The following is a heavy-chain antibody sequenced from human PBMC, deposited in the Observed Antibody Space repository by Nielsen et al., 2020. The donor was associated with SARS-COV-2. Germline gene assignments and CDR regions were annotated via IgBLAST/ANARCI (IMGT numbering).Heavy chain of an antibody. CDR3: ANYRTYYYGMDV. D-gene: IGHD1-14*01. Sequence: GGSLRLSCAASGFTFSSYAMSWVRQAPGKGLEWVSAISGSGGSTYYADSVKGRFTISRDNSKNTLYLQMNSLRAEDTAVYYCANYRTYYYGMDVWGRGTTVTVSS. CDR1: GFTFSSYA. V-gene: IGHV3-23*01. CDR2: ISGSGGST. J-gene: IGHJ6*02.